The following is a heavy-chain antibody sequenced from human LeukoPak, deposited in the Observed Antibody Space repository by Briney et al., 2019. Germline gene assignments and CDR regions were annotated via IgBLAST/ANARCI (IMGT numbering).Heavy chain of an antibody. CDR2: IYHSGST. Sequence: SETLSLTCTVSGGSISSYYWSWIRQPPGKGLEWIGYIYHSGSTYYNPSLKSRVTISVDRSKNQFSLKLSSVTAADTAVYYCARVTLGYYYYGMDVWGQGTTVTVSS. CDR3: ARVTLGYYYYGMDV. J-gene: IGHJ6*02. CDR1: GGSISSYY. V-gene: IGHV4-59*12.